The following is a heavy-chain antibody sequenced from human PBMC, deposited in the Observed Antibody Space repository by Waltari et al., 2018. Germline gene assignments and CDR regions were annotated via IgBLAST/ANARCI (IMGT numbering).Heavy chain of an antibody. V-gene: IGHV4-59*01. Sequence: QVQLQESGPGLVKPSETLSLTCTVSGGSISSYYWSWIRQPPGKGLEWIGYIYYSGSTNYNPSLKSRVTISVDTSKNQLSLKLSSVTAADTAVYYCARNPSIAAAVPYYFDYWGQGTLVTVSS. CDR3: ARNPSIAAAVPYYFDY. J-gene: IGHJ4*02. CDR2: IYYSGST. D-gene: IGHD6-13*01. CDR1: GGSISSYY.